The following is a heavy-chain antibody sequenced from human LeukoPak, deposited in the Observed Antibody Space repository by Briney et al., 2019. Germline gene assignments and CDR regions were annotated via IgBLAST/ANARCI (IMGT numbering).Heavy chain of an antibody. J-gene: IGHJ6*02. V-gene: IGHV3-30*18. Sequence: GGSLRLFCAASGFTFSSYGMHWVRQAPGKGLEWVAVISYDGSNKYYADSVKGRFTISRDNSKNTLYLQMNSLRAEDTAVYYCAKAIAAAGTYDSYYYYGMDVRGQGTTVTVSS. CDR3: AKAIAAAGTYDSYYYYGMDV. CDR1: GFTFSSYG. CDR2: ISYDGSNK. D-gene: IGHD6-13*01.